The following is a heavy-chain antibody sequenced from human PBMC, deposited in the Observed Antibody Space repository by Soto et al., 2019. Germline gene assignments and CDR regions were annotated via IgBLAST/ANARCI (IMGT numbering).Heavy chain of an antibody. Sequence: QVQLQESGPGVVKPSDTLSVTCTVSGGSVSSRSHFWSWIRQPPGGGLQWIGYIYYTGNTNYSPSLKSRATLSVDTSRNQFSLRLTSVTAADTDIYYCARYDAESGSNKLDPWGQGTLVTVSS. CDR3: ARYDAESGSNKLDP. CDR2: IYYTGNT. D-gene: IGHD5-12*01. CDR1: GGSVSSRSHF. V-gene: IGHV4-61*01. J-gene: IGHJ5*02.